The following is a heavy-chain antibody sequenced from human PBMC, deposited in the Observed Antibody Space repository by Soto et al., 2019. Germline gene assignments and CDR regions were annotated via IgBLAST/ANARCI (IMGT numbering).Heavy chain of an antibody. V-gene: IGHV4-39*01. CDR2: IYYSGST. Sequence: QLQLQESGPGLVKPSETLSLTCTVSGVSISSSSYYWGWIRQPPGKGLEWIGSIYYSGSTYYNPYLKNRVTISVDTSKNQFSLKRSSVTAADTAVYYCARQEYSSSWGYYCYMDVWGKGTTVTVYS. CDR3: ARQEYSSSWGYYCYMDV. J-gene: IGHJ6*03. D-gene: IGHD6-6*01. CDR1: GVSISSSSYY.